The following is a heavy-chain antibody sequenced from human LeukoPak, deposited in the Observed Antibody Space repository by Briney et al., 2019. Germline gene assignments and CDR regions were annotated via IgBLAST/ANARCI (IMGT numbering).Heavy chain of an antibody. CDR1: GSTLRNYI. CDR3: AREGYTSDYAGAFDI. V-gene: IGHV3-23*01. J-gene: IGHJ3*02. Sequence: GGSLRLSCVASGSTLRNYIMTWVRQAPGKGLEWASSMSIIDDSIYYADSVKGRFTISRDNSKSTLSLQMSSLRAEDTGVYYCAREGYTSDYAGAFDIWGQGSVVTVSS. D-gene: IGHD2-2*01. CDR2: MSIIDDSI.